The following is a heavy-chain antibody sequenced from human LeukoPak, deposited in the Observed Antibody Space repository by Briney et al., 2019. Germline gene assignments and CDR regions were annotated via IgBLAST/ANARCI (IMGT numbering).Heavy chain of an antibody. V-gene: IGHV4-31*03. J-gene: IGHJ5*02. D-gene: IGHD4-17*01. Sequence: SQTLSLTCTVSGGSISSGGYYWSWIRPHPGKGLEWIGYIYYSGSTYDNPSLKTRVTISVDTSKNQFSLKLSSVTAADTAVYYCARGQTTVTTMWFDPWGQGTLVTVSS. CDR3: ARGQTTVTTMWFDP. CDR2: IYYSGST. CDR1: GGSISSGGYY.